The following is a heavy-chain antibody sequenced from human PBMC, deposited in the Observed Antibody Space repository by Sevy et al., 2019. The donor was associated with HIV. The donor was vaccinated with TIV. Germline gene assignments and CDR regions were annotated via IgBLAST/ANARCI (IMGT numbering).Heavy chain of an antibody. CDR2: ISFDGSDK. J-gene: IGHJ4*02. V-gene: IGHV3-30*03. CDR3: ARDAGYSTVWYPGY. D-gene: IGHD6-19*01. Sequence: GGSLRLSCAASGFSFSTHAMHWARQAPGKGLEWVAVISFDGSDKYYTDSVKGRFTISRDGSKNTLLLQVSSLRAEGAAVDYCARDAGYSTVWYPGYWGQGTLVTVSS. CDR1: GFSFSTHA.